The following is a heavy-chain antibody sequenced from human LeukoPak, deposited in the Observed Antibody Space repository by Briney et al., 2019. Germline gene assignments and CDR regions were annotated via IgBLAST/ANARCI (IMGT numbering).Heavy chain of an antibody. CDR1: GGSISSYY. J-gene: IGHJ4*02. Sequence: SETLSLTCTVSGGSISSYYWSWLRQPAGKGLEWIGRIYTSGSTTYNPSLKSRVTLSVDTSKNQFSLKVTSVTAADTAVYYCARGPHSSGWYSFDYWGQGTLVTVSS. D-gene: IGHD6-19*01. CDR2: IYTSGST. V-gene: IGHV4-4*07. CDR3: ARGPHSSGWYSFDY.